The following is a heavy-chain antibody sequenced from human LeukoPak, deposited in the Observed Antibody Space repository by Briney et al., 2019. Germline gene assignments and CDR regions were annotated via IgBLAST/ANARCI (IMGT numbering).Heavy chain of an antibody. CDR2: MNPNSGNT. Sequence: ASVQVSCKASGYTFTSYVFNWVRQATGQGVEWMGLMNPNSGNTGYAQKFQGRVTITRNTSISTAYMAPSNLRSADTTVCFCARGGPDGFESCGQGTLVTVSS. CDR3: ARGGPDGFES. D-gene: IGHD3-16*01. V-gene: IGHV1-8*01. J-gene: IGHJ3*01. CDR1: GYTFTSYV.